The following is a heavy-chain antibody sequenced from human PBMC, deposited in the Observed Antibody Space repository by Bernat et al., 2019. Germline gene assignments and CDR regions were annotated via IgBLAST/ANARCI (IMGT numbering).Heavy chain of an antibody. CDR1: GFTVSTNY. CDR3: AGYYGGNSGSAFDI. V-gene: IGHV3-66*01. Sequence: EVQLVESGGGLVQPGGSLRLSCAASGFTVSTNYMSWVRQAPGKGLEWVSVIYRGGNTYYAESVKGRFTISRDNSKKTLYLRMNSLGAEDTAMYYCAGYYGGNSGSAFDIWGQGTMVTVSS. J-gene: IGHJ3*02. D-gene: IGHD4-23*01. CDR2: IYRGGNT.